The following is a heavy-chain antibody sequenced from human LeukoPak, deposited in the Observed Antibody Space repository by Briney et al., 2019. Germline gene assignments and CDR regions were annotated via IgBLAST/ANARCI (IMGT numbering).Heavy chain of an antibody. CDR1: GFTFSTYW. V-gene: IGHV3-7*01. D-gene: IGHD2-2*01. CDR2: IKQDGSEK. J-gene: IGHJ6*03. CDR3: ARYGAAPAAYYYYYMDV. Sequence: GGSLRLSCAASGFTFSTYWMSWVRQAPGKGLEWVANIKQDGSEKYYVDSVKGRFTISRDNAKNSLHLQMNSLRAEDTAVYYCARYGAAPAAYYYYYMDVWGKGTTVTVSS.